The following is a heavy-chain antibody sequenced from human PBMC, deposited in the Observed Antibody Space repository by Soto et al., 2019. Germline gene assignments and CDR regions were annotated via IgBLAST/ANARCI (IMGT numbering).Heavy chain of an antibody. Sequence: PGGSLRLSCAASGFTFSSYWMHWVRQAPGKGLVWVSRINGDGSSTSYADSVKGRFTISRDNAKNTLYLQMNSLRAEDTAVYYCARDAKSYDILTGYYLGSHLDYWGQGTLVTVSS. CDR2: INGDGSST. J-gene: IGHJ4*02. D-gene: IGHD3-9*01. V-gene: IGHV3-74*01. CDR1: GFTFSSYW. CDR3: ARDAKSYDILTGYYLGSHLDY.